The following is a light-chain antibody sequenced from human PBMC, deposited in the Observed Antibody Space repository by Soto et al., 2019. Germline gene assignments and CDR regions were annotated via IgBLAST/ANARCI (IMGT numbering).Light chain of an antibody. CDR1: SSDVGGYNY. Sequence: QSVLTQPASVSGSPGQSITISCTGTSSDVGGYNYVSWYQQHPGKAPKLMIYDVSDRPSGVSNRFSGSKSGNTASLTISGLQAEDEADYYCSSYTVTGTLEEVFGTGTKLTVL. J-gene: IGLJ1*01. V-gene: IGLV2-14*03. CDR2: DVS. CDR3: SSYTVTGTLEEV.